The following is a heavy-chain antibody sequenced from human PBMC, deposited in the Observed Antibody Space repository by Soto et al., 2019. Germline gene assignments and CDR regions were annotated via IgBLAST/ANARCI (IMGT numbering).Heavy chain of an antibody. D-gene: IGHD2-2*02. V-gene: IGHV1-69*13. CDR3: ARYGYCSSTSCYTSAYYYGMDV. CDR1: GGTFGSYA. CDR2: IIPIFGTA. Sequence: SVKVSCKASGGTFGSYAISWVRQAPGQGLEWMGGIIPIFGTANYAQKFQGRVTITADESTSTAYMELSSLRSEDTAVYYCARYGYCSSTSCYTSAYYYGMDVWGQGTTVTVSS. J-gene: IGHJ6*02.